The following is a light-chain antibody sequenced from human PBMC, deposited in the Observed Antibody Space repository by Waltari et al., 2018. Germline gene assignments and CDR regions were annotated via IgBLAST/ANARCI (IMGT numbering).Light chain of an antibody. CDR2: GNS. Sequence: QSVLTQPPSVSGAPGQRVTISCTGSSSNIGAGYHVPWYQQLPGTAPKLLIYGNSNRPSGVPDRFSGSKSGTSASLAITGLQAEDEAEYYCQSYDSSLKGVFGTGTKVTVL. V-gene: IGLV1-40*01. CDR1: SSNIGAGYH. J-gene: IGLJ1*01. CDR3: QSYDSSLKGV.